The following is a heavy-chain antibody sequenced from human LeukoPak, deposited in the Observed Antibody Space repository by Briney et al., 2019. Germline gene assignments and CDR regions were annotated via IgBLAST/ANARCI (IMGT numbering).Heavy chain of an antibody. CDR1: GFSFSNYS. CDR2: LGRSSKT. J-gene: IGHJ6*02. V-gene: IGHV3-23*01. CDR3: VKDRPCDTCMPMDA. Sequence: GGSLRLSCAASGFSFSNYSMSWVRQAPGKGLEWVAGLGRSSKTYYADSVKGRFSISRDNSKDTVYLQMNSLRDEDTAIYYCVKDRPCDTCMPMDAWGQGTTVTVSS. D-gene: IGHD2-2*01.